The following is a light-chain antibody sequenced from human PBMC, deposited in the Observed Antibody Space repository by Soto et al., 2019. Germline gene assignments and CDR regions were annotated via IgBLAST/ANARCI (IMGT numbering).Light chain of an antibody. CDR2: DSS. CDR3: QLSQQRRNWPPVT. CDR1: PMVSSS. J-gene: IGKJ5*01. Sequence: DSLFPPSKANLSLSPVDRVPLFFISPPMVSSSVAWYQQKSGQAPRLLIYDSSVRATGIPARFSGSGSGTDFTLTISSLDPEHFAVYHCQLSQQRRNWPPVTCGQGTKREIK. V-gene: IGKV3-11*01.